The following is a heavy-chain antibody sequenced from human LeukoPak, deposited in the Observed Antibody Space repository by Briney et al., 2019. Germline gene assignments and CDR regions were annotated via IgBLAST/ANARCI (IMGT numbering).Heavy chain of an antibody. D-gene: IGHD3-10*02. CDR1: GFTFSSYE. V-gene: IGHV3-48*03. CDR2: ISSSGSTI. CDR3: AELGITMIGGV. Sequence: PGGSLRLSCAASGFTFSSYEMNWVRQAPGKGLEWVSYISSSGSTIYYADSVKGRSTISRDSAKNSLYLQMNSLRAEDTAVYYCAELGITMIGGVWGEGTTVTISS. J-gene: IGHJ6*04.